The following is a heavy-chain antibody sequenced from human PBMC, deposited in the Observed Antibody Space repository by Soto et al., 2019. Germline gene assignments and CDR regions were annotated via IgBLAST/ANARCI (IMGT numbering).Heavy chain of an antibody. J-gene: IGHJ4*02. V-gene: IGHV3-23*01. CDR1: GLTFKDCA. Sequence: PGGSLRLSCVASGLTFKDCAISWVRQAPGKGLEWVSGISGSGGATYYTDSVEGRFTISRDNAKNSLYLQMNSLRAEDTAVYFCAKENSLYCSSTSCYLDYWGPGTLVTVSS. CDR2: ISGSGGAT. D-gene: IGHD2-2*01. CDR3: AKENSLYCSSTSCYLDY.